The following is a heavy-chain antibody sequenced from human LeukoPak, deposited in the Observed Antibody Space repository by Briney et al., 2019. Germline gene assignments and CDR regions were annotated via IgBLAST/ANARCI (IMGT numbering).Heavy chain of an antibody. CDR1: GGSISSYY. D-gene: IGHD5-24*01. J-gene: IGHJ2*01. Sequence: SETLSLTCTVSGGSISSYYWSWIRQPPGKGLEWIGYIYYSGSTNYNPSLKSRVTISVDTSKNQFSLKLSSVTAADTAVYYCARGGDGYNNWYSDLWGRGTLVTVSS. CDR2: IYYSGST. V-gene: IGHV4-59*01. CDR3: ARGGDGYNNWYSDL.